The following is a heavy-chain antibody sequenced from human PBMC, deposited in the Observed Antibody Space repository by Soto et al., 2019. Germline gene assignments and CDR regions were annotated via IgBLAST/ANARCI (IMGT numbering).Heavy chain of an antibody. J-gene: IGHJ4*02. Sequence: SETLSLTCAVYGGSFSGYYWSWIRQPPGKGLEWVGEINHSGSTYYNPSLKSRVTISVDTSKNQLFLKLSSVTAADTAVYYCARGADWAQTYDSSAQVYWGQGAPVTVSS. D-gene: IGHD3-22*01. CDR3: ARGADWAQTYDSSAQVY. V-gene: IGHV4-34*01. CDR2: INHSGST. CDR1: GGSFSGYY.